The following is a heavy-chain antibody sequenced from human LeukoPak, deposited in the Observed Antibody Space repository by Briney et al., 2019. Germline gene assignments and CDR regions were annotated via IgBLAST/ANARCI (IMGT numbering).Heavy chain of an antibody. CDR2: ISAYNGNT. J-gene: IGHJ3*02. Sequence: ASVKVSCKASGYTFTSYSISWVRQAPGQGLEWMGWISAYNGNTNYAQKLQGRVTMTTDTSTSTAYMELRSLRSDDTAVYYCAGTPGYSYGTGRAFDIWGQGTMVTVSS. V-gene: IGHV1-18*01. D-gene: IGHD5-18*01. CDR1: GYTFTSYS. CDR3: AGTPGYSYGTGRAFDI.